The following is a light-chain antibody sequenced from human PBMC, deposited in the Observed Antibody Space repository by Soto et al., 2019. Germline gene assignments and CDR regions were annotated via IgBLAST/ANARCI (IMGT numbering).Light chain of an antibody. V-gene: IGKV3-11*01. CDR3: QHRSSWPLS. Sequence: EVVLTQSPATLSLSPGEGATVSCRASQSVSSYLAWYQHKPGQAPRLLIYDASKRATGIPARFSGSGSGTDFTLTISSLEPEDFAVYYCQHRSSWPLSFGGGTKVEI. CDR1: QSVSSY. J-gene: IGKJ4*01. CDR2: DAS.